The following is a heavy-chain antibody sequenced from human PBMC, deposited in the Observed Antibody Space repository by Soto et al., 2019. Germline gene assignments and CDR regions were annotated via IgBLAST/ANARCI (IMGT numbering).Heavy chain of an antibody. CDR1: GFTFSSYA. Sequence: GESLKISCAASGFTFSSYAMHWVRQAPGKGLEWVAVISYDGSNKYYADSVKGRFTISRDNSKNTLYLQMNSLRAEDTAVYYCARGGSRTERARSKTDFDYWGQGTLVTVSS. V-gene: IGHV3-30-3*01. J-gene: IGHJ4*02. CDR3: ARGGSRTERARSKTDFDY. CDR2: ISYDGSNK.